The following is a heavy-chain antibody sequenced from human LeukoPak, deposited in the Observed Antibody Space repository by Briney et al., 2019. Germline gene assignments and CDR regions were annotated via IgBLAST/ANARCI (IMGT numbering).Heavy chain of an antibody. CDR1: GFTFQTYN. V-gene: IGHV3-48*01. CDR2: LSGSGRTI. Sequence: QPGGSLRLSCAASGFTFQTYNINWVRQTPGRGLEWISSLSGSGRTIYYADSVKGRFSVSRDNAKNSLFLQMNSVGPEDTAVYYCARGPSHIVVVPAAYDYWGQGTLVTVSS. D-gene: IGHD2-2*01. J-gene: IGHJ4*02. CDR3: ARGPSHIVVVPAAYDY.